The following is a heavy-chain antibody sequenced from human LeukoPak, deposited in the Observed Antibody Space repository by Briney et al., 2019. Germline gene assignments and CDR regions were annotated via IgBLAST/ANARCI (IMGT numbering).Heavy chain of an antibody. CDR1: GGSISNYY. Sequence: SETLSLTCTVSGGSISNYYWSWIRQPPGKGLEWIGYIYYSGSTNYNPSLRSRVTISVDTSKNQFSLKLSSVTAADTAVYYCARGPPNSGSYYYYYYYMDVWGKGTTVTISS. V-gene: IGHV4-59*01. CDR3: ARGPPNSGSYYYYYYYMDV. D-gene: IGHD1-26*01. CDR2: IYYSGST. J-gene: IGHJ6*03.